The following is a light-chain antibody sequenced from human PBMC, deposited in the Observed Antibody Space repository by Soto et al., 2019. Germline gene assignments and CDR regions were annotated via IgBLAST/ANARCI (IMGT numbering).Light chain of an antibody. CDR3: SSYTSRGIPWV. CDR2: EAS. V-gene: IGLV2-14*01. J-gene: IGLJ3*02. Sequence: QSALTQPASVSGSPGQSITISCTGTSSDVGGYNYVSWYRQLPGKAPKLMIYEASNRPSGVSIRFSGSKSGNTASLTISGLQSEDEADYYCSSYTSRGIPWVFGGGTKLTVL. CDR1: SSDVGGYNY.